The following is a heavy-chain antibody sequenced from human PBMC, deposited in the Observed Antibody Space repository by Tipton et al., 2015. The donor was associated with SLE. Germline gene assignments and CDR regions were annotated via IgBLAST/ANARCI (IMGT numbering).Heavy chain of an antibody. CDR1: DYTFTNYG. V-gene: IGHV1-18*01. D-gene: IGHD2-15*01. J-gene: IGHJ5*02. Sequence: QLVQSGAQVKKPGASVTVSCKASDYTFTNYGISWVRQAPGQGLEWMGWISLYNGYTMYAEKFQGRVTLTRDTSTYTIYMDLRSLTSDDTAVYYCAREYCSGGRCYWFDPWGQGALVTVSS. CDR2: ISLYNGYT. CDR3: AREYCSGGRCYWFDP.